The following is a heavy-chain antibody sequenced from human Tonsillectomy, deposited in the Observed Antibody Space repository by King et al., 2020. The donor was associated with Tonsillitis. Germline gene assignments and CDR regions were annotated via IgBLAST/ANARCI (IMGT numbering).Heavy chain of an antibody. J-gene: IGHJ6*03. CDR1: GGSINRGNYY. D-gene: IGHD2-2*02. V-gene: IGHV4-30-4*01. Sequence: VQLQESGPGLVKPSQTLSLTCTVSGGSINRGNYYWSWIRQPPGKGLEWIGNIYYSGSTNYNPSLKSGVTISVEMSKNQFSLKLSSVTAADTAVYYCARGMYDIVVGPAAIRHYYYMDVWGKGTTVTVSS. CDR2: IYYSGST. CDR3: ARGMYDIVVGPAAIRHYYYMDV.